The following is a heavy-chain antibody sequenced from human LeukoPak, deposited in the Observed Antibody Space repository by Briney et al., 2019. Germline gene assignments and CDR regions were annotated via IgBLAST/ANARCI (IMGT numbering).Heavy chain of an antibody. CDR3: ARGTANSSGYPTDDAFDI. D-gene: IGHD3-22*01. J-gene: IGHJ3*02. CDR2: INPNSGGT. Sequence: GASVEVSCKASGYTFTSYDINWVRQATGQGLEWMGWINPNSGGTNYAQKFQGWVTMTRDTSISTAYMELSRLRSDDTAVYYCARGTANSSGYPTDDAFDIWGQGTMVTVSS. V-gene: IGHV1-2*04. CDR1: GYTFTSYD.